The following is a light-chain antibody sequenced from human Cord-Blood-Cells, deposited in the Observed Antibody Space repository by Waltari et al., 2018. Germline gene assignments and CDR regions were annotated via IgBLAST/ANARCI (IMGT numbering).Light chain of an antibody. V-gene: IGKV2-28*01. Sequence: DIVMTQSPLSLPVTPGEPASISCRSSQSLLHSNGYNYLDWYLQKPGQSPQLLIYLGSNRASGVPDRVSGSGSDTDFTLKISRVEAEDVGVYYCMQALQTPRFGQGTKVEIK. CDR1: QSLLHSNGYNY. CDR3: MQALQTPR. J-gene: IGKJ1*01. CDR2: LGS.